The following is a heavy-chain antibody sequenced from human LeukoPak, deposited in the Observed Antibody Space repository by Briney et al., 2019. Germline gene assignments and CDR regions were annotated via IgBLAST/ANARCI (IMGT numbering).Heavy chain of an antibody. CDR3: ARDTTTVTSYYYGMDV. D-gene: IGHD4-17*01. CDR2: ISSSGSTI. Sequence: PGGSLRLSCAASGFTFSSYEMNWVRQAPGKGLEWVSYISSSGSTIYYADSVKGRFTISRDNAKNSLYLQMNSLRAEDTAVYYCARDTTTVTSYYYGMDVWGQGTTVTVSS. J-gene: IGHJ6*02. V-gene: IGHV3-48*03. CDR1: GFTFSSYE.